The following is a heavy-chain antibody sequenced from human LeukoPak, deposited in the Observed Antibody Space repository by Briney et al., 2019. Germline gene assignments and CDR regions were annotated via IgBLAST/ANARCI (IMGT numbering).Heavy chain of an antibody. CDR2: INPSGGST. D-gene: IGHD3-10*01. CDR1: GYTFTSYY. V-gene: IGHV1-46*01. J-gene: IGHJ5*02. CDR3: ARPLRVTMIRGAAFRASSDFDP. Sequence: ASVKVSCKASGYTFTSYYMHWVRQAPGEGLEWMGIINPSGGSTSYAQKFQGRVTMTRDTSISTAYMEVSRLRYDDTAVYYCARPLRVTMIRGAAFRASSDFDPWGQGTLVTVSS.